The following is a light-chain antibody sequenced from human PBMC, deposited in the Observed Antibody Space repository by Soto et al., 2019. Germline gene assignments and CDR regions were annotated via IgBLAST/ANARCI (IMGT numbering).Light chain of an antibody. CDR3: SSYTSSSSPYG. CDR2: EVS. CDR1: SSDVGSYNR. Sequence: PQPPSVCGSRGQSVTISCTGTSSDVGSYNRVSWYQQAPGTAPKLIICEVSNRPSGVPDRFSGSKSGNTASLTISGLQAEDEADYYCSSYTSSSSPYGFGTGTKVTVL. J-gene: IGLJ1*01. V-gene: IGLV2-18*02.